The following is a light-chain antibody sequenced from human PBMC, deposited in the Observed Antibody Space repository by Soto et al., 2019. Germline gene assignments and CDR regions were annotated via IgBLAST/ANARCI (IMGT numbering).Light chain of an antibody. Sequence: DIQMTKSPSTLSASVGDRVTITCRASQSISSWLAWYQQKPGKAPKLLIYDASSLESGVPSRFSGSGSGTEFTLTISSLQPDDFATYYCQQYNSYSWTFGQGTRWIS. CDR2: DAS. CDR3: QQYNSYSWT. V-gene: IGKV1-5*01. CDR1: QSISSW. J-gene: IGKJ1*01.